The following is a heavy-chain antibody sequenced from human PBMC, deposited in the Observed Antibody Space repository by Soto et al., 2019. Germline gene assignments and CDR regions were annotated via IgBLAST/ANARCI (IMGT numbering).Heavy chain of an antibody. J-gene: IGHJ6*02. V-gene: IGHV1-69*01. CDR3: ARPYAGYYYYGMDV. CDR2: IIPIFGTA. CDR1: GGTFSSYA. Sequence: QVQLVQSGAEVKKPGSSVKVSCKACGGTFSSYAISWVRQAPGQGLEWMGGIIPIFGTANYAQKFQGRVTITADESTSTAYMELSSLRSEDTAVYYCARPYAGYYYYGMDVWGQGTTVTVSS. D-gene: IGHD2-2*01.